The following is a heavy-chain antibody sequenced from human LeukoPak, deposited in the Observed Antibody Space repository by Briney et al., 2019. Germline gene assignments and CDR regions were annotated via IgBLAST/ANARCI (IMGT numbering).Heavy chain of an antibody. CDR2: IYYSGST. CDR1: GGSISSGGYY. J-gene: IGHJ5*02. D-gene: IGHD6-6*01. Sequence: SETLSLTCTVPGGSISSGGYYWSWIRQHPGKGLEWIGYIYYSGSTYYNPSLKSRVTISVDTSKNQFSLKLSSVTAADTAVYYCARGELAARWFDPWGQGTLVTVSS. CDR3: ARGELAARWFDP. V-gene: IGHV4-31*03.